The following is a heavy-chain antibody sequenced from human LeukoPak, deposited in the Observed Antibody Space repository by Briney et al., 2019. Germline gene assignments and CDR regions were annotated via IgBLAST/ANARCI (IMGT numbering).Heavy chain of an antibody. Sequence: SETLSPTCTVSGGSISSYYWSWIRQPPGKGLEWIGYIYYSGSTNYNPSLKSRVTISVDTSKNQFSLKLSSVTAADTAVYYSARGGIQLWLRPFDYWGQGTLVTVSS. CDR1: GGSISSYY. J-gene: IGHJ4*02. CDR2: IYYSGST. V-gene: IGHV4-59*01. D-gene: IGHD5-18*01. CDR3: ARGGIQLWLRPFDY.